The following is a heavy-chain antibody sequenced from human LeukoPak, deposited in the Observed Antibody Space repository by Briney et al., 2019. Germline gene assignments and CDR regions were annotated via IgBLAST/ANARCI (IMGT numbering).Heavy chain of an antibody. CDR1: GYTFTSYG. Sequence: GASVKVSCKASGYTFTSYGISWVRQAPGQGLEWMGWISAYNGNTNYAQKFQGRVTMTRDTSISTAYMELSRLRSDDTAVYYCAIAYYDILTGYYEYYYYYYGMDVWGQGTTVTVSS. J-gene: IGHJ6*02. D-gene: IGHD3-9*01. V-gene: IGHV1-18*01. CDR3: AIAYYDILTGYYEYYYYYYGMDV. CDR2: ISAYNGNT.